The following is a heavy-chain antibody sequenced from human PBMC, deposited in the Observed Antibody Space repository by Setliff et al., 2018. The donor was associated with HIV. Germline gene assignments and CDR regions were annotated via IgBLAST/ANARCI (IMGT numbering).Heavy chain of an antibody. CDR2: VSQSGST. V-gene: IGHV4-39*01. CDR1: GVSINRTDHY. J-gene: IGHJ4*02. Sequence: LSLTCSVSGVSINRTDHYWGWIRQSPGKRLEWIGSVSQSGSTYYNPSLKSRITISVDRSKNLFSLNLNSVTAADTALYFCATLGPFPGDGDLDYWGQGTLVTVSS. D-gene: IGHD3-10*01. CDR3: ATLGPFPGDGDLDY.